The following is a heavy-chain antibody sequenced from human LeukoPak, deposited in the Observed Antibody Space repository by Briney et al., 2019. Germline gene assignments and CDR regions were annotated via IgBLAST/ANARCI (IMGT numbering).Heavy chain of an antibody. CDR2: ISVYNTNT. V-gene: IGHV1-18*01. D-gene: IGHD3-10*01. J-gene: IGHJ4*02. CDR1: GYTFTSYA. Sequence: ASVKVSCKAAGYTFTSYAISWVRQAPGQGLEWMGWISVYNTNTNYAQKLQGRVTVTTDTSTRTAYMELRSLTSDDTAVYYCSRVEEVRGGITSFDYWGQGTLVTVSS. CDR3: SRVEEVRGGITSFDY.